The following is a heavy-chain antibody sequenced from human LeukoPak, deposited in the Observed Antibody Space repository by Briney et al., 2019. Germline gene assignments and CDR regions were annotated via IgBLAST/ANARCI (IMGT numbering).Heavy chain of an antibody. CDR1: GFTFDDYA. CDR3: VRAPATNEWRCMDY. D-gene: IGHD2-8*02. Sequence: GESLRLSCAASGFTFDDYAMHWVRQAPGKGLEWVANIKQDGSEKRYVDPVKGRFTISRDNAKNSLYLQMNSLRAEDTGVYYCVRAPATNEWRCMDYWGQGTLVTVSS. J-gene: IGHJ4*02. CDR2: IKQDGSEK. V-gene: IGHV3-7*01.